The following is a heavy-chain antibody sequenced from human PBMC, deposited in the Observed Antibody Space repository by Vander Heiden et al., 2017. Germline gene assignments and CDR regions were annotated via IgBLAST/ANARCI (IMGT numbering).Heavy chain of an antibody. J-gene: IGHJ4*02. V-gene: IGHV3-21*01. CDR2: ISSSSSYI. Sequence: EVQLVESGGGLVKPGGSLRLSCAPSGFTFSSYRMNWVRQAPGKGLELVSSISSSSSYIYYADSVKGRFTISRDNAKNSLYLQMNSLRAEDTAVYYCARGRDCSGGSCYVMGYWGQGTLVTVSS. CDR1: GFTFSSYR. CDR3: ARGRDCSGGSCYVMGY. D-gene: IGHD2-15*01.